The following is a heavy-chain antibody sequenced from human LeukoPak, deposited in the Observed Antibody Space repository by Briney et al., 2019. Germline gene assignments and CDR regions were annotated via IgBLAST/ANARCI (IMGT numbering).Heavy chain of an antibody. CDR3: ARRIAAAGTGPLAFDY. CDR1: GYTFTSYG. D-gene: IGHD6-13*01. J-gene: IGHJ4*02. V-gene: IGHV1-18*01. Sequence: GASVKVSCKASGYTFTSYGISWVRQAPGQGLEWMGWISAYNGNTNYAQKLQGRVTMTTDTSTSTAYMELRSLRSDDTAVYYCARRIAAAGTGPLAFDYWGQGTLVTVSS. CDR2: ISAYNGNT.